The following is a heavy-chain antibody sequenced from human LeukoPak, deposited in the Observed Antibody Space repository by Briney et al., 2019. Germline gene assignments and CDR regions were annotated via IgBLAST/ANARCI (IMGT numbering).Heavy chain of an antibody. CDR1: GFSFSSYT. Sequence: GGSLRLSCAASGFSFSSYTLHWVRQAPGKGLEWMALVSYDGSNKYYADSVKGRFTISRDNSKNTLYLQMNSLRAEDTAVYYCAKDRGTVTTSGCFWGQGTLVTVSS. D-gene: IGHD4-17*01. J-gene: IGHJ4*02. V-gene: IGHV3-30-3*01. CDR2: VSYDGSNK. CDR3: AKDRGTVTTSGCF.